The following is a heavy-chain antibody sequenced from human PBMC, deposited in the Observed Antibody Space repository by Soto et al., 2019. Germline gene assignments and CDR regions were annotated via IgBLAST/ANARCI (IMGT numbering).Heavy chain of an antibody. V-gene: IGHV4-61*01. J-gene: IGHJ5*02. CDR3: ARGLVFWGGYCRFNP. Sequence: PSETLSLTCTVSGGSVSSGSYYWSWIRQPPGKGLEWIGYIFYSGGTNYNPSLKSRVTMSVDTSKNQFSLRLSSVTAADTAVYYWARGLVFWGGYCRFNPGGRETLVTVSS. CDR2: IFYSGGT. D-gene: IGHD3-3*01. CDR1: GGSVSSGSYY.